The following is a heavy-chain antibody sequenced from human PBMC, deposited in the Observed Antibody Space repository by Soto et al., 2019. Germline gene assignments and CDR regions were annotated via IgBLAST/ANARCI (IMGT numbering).Heavy chain of an antibody. CDR3: ATQTYRSSDY. CDR1: GFTFSSYS. D-gene: IGHD6-6*01. J-gene: IGHJ4*02. Sequence: GGSLRLSGAASGFTFSSYSISWVRQAPWRGLEWVSAISGSGGSTYYADSVKGRFTISRDNSKNTLYLQMNSLRAEDTAVYYCATQTYRSSDYWGQGTLVPVSP. V-gene: IGHV3-23*01. CDR2: ISGSGGST.